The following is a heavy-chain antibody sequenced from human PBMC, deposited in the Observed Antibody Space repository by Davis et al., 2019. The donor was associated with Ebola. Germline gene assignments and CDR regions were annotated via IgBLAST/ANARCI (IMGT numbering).Heavy chain of an antibody. CDR2: INSDGSST. CDR1: GFTFSSYW. CDR3: ARDRVVVVPAATLYYYYYYGMDV. J-gene: IGHJ6*04. V-gene: IGHV3-74*01. D-gene: IGHD2-2*01. Sequence: PGGSLRLSCAASGFTFSSYWMHWVRQAPGKGLVWVSRINSDGSSTSYADSVKGRFTISRDNAKNTLYLQMNSLRAEDTAVYYCARDRVVVVPAATLYYYYYYGMDVWGKGTTVTVSS.